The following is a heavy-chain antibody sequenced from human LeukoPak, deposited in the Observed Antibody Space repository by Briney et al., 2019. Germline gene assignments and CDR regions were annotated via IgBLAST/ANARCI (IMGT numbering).Heavy chain of an antibody. D-gene: IGHD2-2*01. Sequence: GGSLRLSCAASGFTFSSYWMSWVRQAPGKGLEWVANIKQDGSEKYYVDSVKGRFTISRDNAKNSLYLQMNSLRAEDTAVYYCARDWGYCSSTSCSHFDYWGQGTLVTVSS. CDR2: IKQDGSEK. J-gene: IGHJ4*02. CDR3: ARDWGYCSSTSCSHFDY. V-gene: IGHV3-7*01. CDR1: GFTFSSYW.